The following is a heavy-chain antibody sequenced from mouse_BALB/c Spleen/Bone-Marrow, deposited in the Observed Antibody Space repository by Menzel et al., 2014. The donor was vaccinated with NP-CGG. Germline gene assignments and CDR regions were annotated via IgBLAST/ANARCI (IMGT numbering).Heavy chain of an antibody. CDR1: GYTFTDYA. CDR3: ARSGYGYDWFAY. D-gene: IGHD2-2*01. J-gene: IGHJ3*01. CDR2: ISTYSGNT. Sequence: QVHVKQSGPELVRPGVSVKISCKGSGYTFTDYAMHWVKRSHAKSLEWIGVISTYSGNTNYNQKFKGKATMTVDKSSSTAYMELARLTSEDSAIYYRARSGYGYDWFAYWGQGTLVTVSA. V-gene: IGHV1-67*01.